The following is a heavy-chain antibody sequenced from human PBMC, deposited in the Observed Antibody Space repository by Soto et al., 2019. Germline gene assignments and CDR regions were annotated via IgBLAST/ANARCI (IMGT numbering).Heavy chain of an antibody. Sequence: QVQLVESGGGVVQPGRSLRLSCAAFGFTFSSHAMHWVRQAPGKGLEWVAVISYEGSEKYYAESVKGRFTISRDNSMNTLYVQMSSLRTEDTAVYYCAKSRGYSYGGEDALDIWGQGTLVTVSS. V-gene: IGHV3-30-3*02. CDR2: ISYEGSEK. CDR1: GFTFSSHA. CDR3: AKSRGYSYGGEDALDI. D-gene: IGHD5-18*01. J-gene: IGHJ3*02.